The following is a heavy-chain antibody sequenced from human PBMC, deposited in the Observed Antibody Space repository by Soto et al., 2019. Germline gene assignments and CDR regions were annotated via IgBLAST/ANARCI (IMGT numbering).Heavy chain of an antibody. Sequence: GGSLRLSCAASGFTFSSYWMSWVRQAPGKGLEWVANIKQDGSEKYYVDSVKGRFTISRDNAKNSLYLQMNSLRAEDTAVYYCATTRPERGNWFDPWGQGTLVTVSS. J-gene: IGHJ5*02. V-gene: IGHV3-7*01. CDR3: ATTRPERGNWFDP. CDR2: IKQDGSEK. CDR1: GFTFSSYW. D-gene: IGHD3-10*01.